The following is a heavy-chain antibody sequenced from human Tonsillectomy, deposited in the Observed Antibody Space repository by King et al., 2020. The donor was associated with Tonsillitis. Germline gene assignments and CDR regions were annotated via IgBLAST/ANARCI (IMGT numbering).Heavy chain of an antibody. Sequence: HVQLVESGGGVVQPGRSLRLSCAASGFTFSTYAMHWVRQAPGKGLEWVAVISYDGSNKYYADSVKGRFTISRDNSKNTLYLQMNSLRAEDTAVYYCAREVLYYYDSSGYYSDWFDPWGQGTLVTVSS. CDR1: GFTFSTYA. CDR3: AREVLYYYDSSGYYSDWFDP. J-gene: IGHJ5*02. CDR2: ISYDGSNK. D-gene: IGHD3-22*01. V-gene: IGHV3-30*01.